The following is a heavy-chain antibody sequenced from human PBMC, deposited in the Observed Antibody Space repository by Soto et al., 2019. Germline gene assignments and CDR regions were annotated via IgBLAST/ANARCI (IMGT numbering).Heavy chain of an antibody. CDR1: GFTFTRYS. D-gene: IGHD3-3*01. J-gene: IGHJ4*02. V-gene: IGHV3-21*06. Sequence: GVSLRLSCAASGFTFTRYSMNWVRQAPGKGLEWVSSISSTTNYIYYGDSMKGRFTISRDNAKNSLYLEMNSLRAEATAVYYCAREYEDLTSNFDYGGQGTLVPVSS. CDR3: AREYEDLTSNFDY. CDR2: ISSTTNYI.